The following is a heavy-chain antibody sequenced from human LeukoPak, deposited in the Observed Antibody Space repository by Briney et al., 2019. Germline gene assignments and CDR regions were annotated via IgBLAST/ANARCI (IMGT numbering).Heavy chain of an antibody. CDR2: IDSDGSST. D-gene: IGHD3-9*01. CDR1: GFTFNTYW. V-gene: IGHV3-74*01. Sequence: GGSLRLSCAASGFTFNTYWMHWVRQAPGKGLVWVSRIDSDGSSTSYADSVKGRFTIPRDDAKNTLYLQVNSLRAEDTAVYYCTRDYDILWGQGTLVTVSS. CDR3: TRDYDIL. J-gene: IGHJ4*02.